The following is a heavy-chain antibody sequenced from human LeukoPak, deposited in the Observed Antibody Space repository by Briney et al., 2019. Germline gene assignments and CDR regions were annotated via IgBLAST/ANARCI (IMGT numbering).Heavy chain of an antibody. V-gene: IGHV1-2*02. D-gene: IGHD6-13*01. J-gene: IGHJ4*02. CDR3: ARDLAAGTVDSMWY. Sequence: ASVKVSCKASGYTFTGYYMHWVRQAPGQGLEWMGWINPNSGGTNYAQKFQGRVTMTRDTSISTAYMELSRLRSDDTAVYYCARDLAAGTVDSMWYWGQGTLVTVSS. CDR2: INPNSGGT. CDR1: GYTFTGYY.